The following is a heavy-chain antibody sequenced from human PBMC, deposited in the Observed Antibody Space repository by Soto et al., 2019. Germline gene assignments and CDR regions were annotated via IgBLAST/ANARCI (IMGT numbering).Heavy chain of an antibody. CDR2: INQVGTEK. J-gene: IGHJ4*02. CDR3: ARAGN. V-gene: IGHV3-7*05. Sequence: EVHLVESGGGLVQPGGSLRLSCAASGFSFSGYWMSWVRQAPGKGPEWVANINQVGTEKYYVDSVKGRFTISRDNAKNSVYLQMNSLRAEDTAVYYCARAGNWGQGTLVTVSS. CDR1: GFSFSGYW.